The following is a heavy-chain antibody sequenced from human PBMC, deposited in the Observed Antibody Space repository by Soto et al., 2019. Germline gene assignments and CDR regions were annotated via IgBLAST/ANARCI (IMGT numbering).Heavy chain of an antibody. J-gene: IGHJ6*02. CDR1: GFTFDDYA. Sequence: EVQLVESGGGLVQHGRSLRLSCAASGFTFDDYAMHWVRQAPGKGLEWVSGISWNSGSIGYADSVKGRFTISRDNAKNSLYLQMNSLTAEDTALYYCAKDRAVADAYYYYGMDVWGQGTTVTVSS. D-gene: IGHD6-19*01. CDR3: AKDRAVADAYYYYGMDV. V-gene: IGHV3-9*01. CDR2: ISWNSGSI.